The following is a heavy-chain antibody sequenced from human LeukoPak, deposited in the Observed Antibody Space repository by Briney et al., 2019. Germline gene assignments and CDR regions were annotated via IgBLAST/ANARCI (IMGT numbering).Heavy chain of an antibody. D-gene: IGHD3-16*01. J-gene: IGHJ5*02. Sequence: SETLSLTCIVSDGSLSSSNHYWGWIRQPPGKGLEWIGSIHYSGSTYYNSSLKSRVSISVDTSKNQFSLKLSSVTAADTAVYYCARESVADGAYWFDPWGQGTLVTVSS. CDR1: DGSLSSSNHY. CDR2: IHYSGST. V-gene: IGHV4-39*07. CDR3: ARESVADGAYWFDP.